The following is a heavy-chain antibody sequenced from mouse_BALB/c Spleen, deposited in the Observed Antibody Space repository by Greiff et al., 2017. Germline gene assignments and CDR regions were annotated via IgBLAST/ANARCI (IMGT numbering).Heavy chain of an antibody. CDR2: INPGSGGT. V-gene: IGHV1-54*01. CDR3: ARSKSTMITSPAWFAY. D-gene: IGHD2-4*01. J-gene: IGHJ3*01. Sequence: QVQLQQSGAELVRPGTSVKVSCKASGYAFTNYLIEWVKQRPGQGLEWIGVINPGSGGTNYNEKFKGKATLTADKSSSTAYMQLSSLTSDDSAVYFCARSKSTMITSPAWFAYWGQGTLVTVSA. CDR1: GYAFTNYL.